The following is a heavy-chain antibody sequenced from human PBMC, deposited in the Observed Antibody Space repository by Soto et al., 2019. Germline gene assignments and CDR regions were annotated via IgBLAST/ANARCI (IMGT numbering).Heavy chain of an antibody. CDR2: IYNSGRT. CDR3: AGYGDYAGGDI. D-gene: IGHD4-17*01. V-gene: IGHV4-31*03. Sequence: QVQLQESGPGLVKPSQTLSLTCTVSGGSFSSGGYSWSWLRQHPGKGLEWLGHIYNSGRTYYNPSLESRVTISVDTSTIPSSLRLSSVTAAGTAVYYCAGYGDYAGGDIWGQGKTVTVSS. J-gene: IGHJ3*02. CDR1: GGSFSSGGYS.